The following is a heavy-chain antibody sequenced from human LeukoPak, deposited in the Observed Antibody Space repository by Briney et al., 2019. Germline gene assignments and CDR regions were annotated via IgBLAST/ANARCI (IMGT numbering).Heavy chain of an antibody. V-gene: IGHV3-30-3*01. CDR3: ARELAAASKGDY. CDR1: GFTFSSYA. D-gene: IGHD6-13*01. J-gene: IGHJ4*02. Sequence: PGRSLRLSCAASGFTFSSYAMHWVRQAPGKGLEWVAVISYDGSNKYYADSVKGRFTISRDNSKNTLYLQMNSLRAEDTAVYYCARELAAASKGDYWGQGTLVTVSS. CDR2: ISYDGSNK.